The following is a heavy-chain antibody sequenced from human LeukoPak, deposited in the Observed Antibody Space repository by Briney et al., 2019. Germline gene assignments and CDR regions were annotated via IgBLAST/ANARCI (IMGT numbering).Heavy chain of an antibody. V-gene: IGHV5-51*01. D-gene: IGHD5-24*01. Sequence: GESLQISCKGSGYNFTNYWIGWVRPMPGKGLEWMGIIYPGDSDTTCSPSFQGQVTISADKSISTAYLQWSSLKASDTAMYYCARRRDGYNYVGTDYWGQGTLVTVSS. CDR3: ARRRDGYNYVGTDY. J-gene: IGHJ4*02. CDR2: IYPGDSDT. CDR1: GYNFTNYW.